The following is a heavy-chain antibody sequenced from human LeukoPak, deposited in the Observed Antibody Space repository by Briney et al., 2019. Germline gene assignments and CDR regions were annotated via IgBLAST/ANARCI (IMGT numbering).Heavy chain of an antibody. D-gene: IGHD3-10*01. Sequence: GGSLTLACEASGFTFSGYEMNWVRQAGGKGLEWISYICGRGVTTFSAGSGKGRFTISRDNAKNLLYLQMNSLRAEDTAVYYCARDLYYFGSGNYVPCFPDYWGQGTLVTVSS. J-gene: IGHJ4*02. CDR2: ICGRGVTT. V-gene: IGHV3-48*03. CDR3: ARDLYYFGSGNYVPCFPDY. CDR1: GFTFSGYE.